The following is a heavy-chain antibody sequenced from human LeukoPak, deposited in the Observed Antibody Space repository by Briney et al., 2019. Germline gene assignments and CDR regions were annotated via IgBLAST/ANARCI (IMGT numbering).Heavy chain of an antibody. CDR2: ISTDGSIT. Sequence: PGGSLRLSRAASGFTFSNYRMHWVRQGPGKGLVWVSCISTDGSITSYADSVKGRFTISRDNAKNTLYLQMNSLRAEDTAVYYCARGGYYDSGSFDSWGQGTLVTVSS. J-gene: IGHJ4*02. V-gene: IGHV3-74*01. D-gene: IGHD3-10*01. CDR1: GFTFSNYR. CDR3: ARGGYYDSGSFDS.